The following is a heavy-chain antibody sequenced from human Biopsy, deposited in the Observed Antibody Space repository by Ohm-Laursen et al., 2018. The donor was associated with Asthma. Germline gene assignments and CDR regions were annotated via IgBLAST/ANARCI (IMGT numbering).Heavy chain of an antibody. D-gene: IGHD4-17*01. CDR1: GYSLTDLS. CDR3: ASDLPKDYVRYNFQF. Sequence: SVKVSCKISGYSLTDLSMHWVRQAPGQGLEWMGGHDHEEGGTVNARRFQGRVTMTEDTSTDTAYMELSRLSSDDTAVYYCASDLPKDYVRYNFQFWGQGTLVTVSP. V-gene: IGHV1-24*01. CDR2: HDHEEGGT. J-gene: IGHJ4*02.